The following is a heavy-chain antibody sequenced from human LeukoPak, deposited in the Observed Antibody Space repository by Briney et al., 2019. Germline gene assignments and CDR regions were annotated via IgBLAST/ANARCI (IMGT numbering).Heavy chain of an antibody. J-gene: IGHJ5*02. CDR1: GGSFSGYY. CDR3: ARGYFDWLLRTGANWFDP. D-gene: IGHD3-9*01. Sequence: SETLSLTCAVYGGSFSGYYWSWIRQPPGKGLEWIGEINHSGSTNYNPSLKSRVTISVDTSKNQFSLKLSSVTAADTAVYCCARGYFDWLLRTGANWFDPWGQGTLVTVSS. V-gene: IGHV4-34*01. CDR2: INHSGST.